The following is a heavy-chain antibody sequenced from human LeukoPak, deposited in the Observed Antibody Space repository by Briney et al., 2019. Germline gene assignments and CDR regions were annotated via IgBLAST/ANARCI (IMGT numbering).Heavy chain of an antibody. CDR1: GFTFSDYY. D-gene: IGHD6-19*01. CDR3: ARSVLGGWLVQPFIFDY. J-gene: IGHJ4*02. V-gene: IGHV3-11*01. Sequence: GGSLRLSRAASGFTFSDYYMSWIRQAPGKGLEWVSYISSSGSTIYYADSVKGRFTISRDNAKNSLYLQMNSLRAEDTAVYHCARSVLGGWLVQPFIFDYWGQGTLVTVSS. CDR2: ISSSGSTI.